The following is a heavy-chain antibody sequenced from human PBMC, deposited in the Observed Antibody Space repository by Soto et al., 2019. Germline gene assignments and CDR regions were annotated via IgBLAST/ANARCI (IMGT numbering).Heavy chain of an antibody. CDR2: MNPSSGNT. D-gene: IGHD2-8*01. CDR3: ARVKCSYCTNGVCYQYYFDY. Sequence: ASVKASCKASGYTFTSYDMHWVRQATGQGLEWMGWMNPSSGNTGYAQKFQGRVTMTRNTSISTAYMELSSLRSEDTAVYDCARVKCSYCTNGVCYQYYFDYWGQGTLVTVSS. V-gene: IGHV1-8*01. CDR1: GYTFTSYD. J-gene: IGHJ4*02.